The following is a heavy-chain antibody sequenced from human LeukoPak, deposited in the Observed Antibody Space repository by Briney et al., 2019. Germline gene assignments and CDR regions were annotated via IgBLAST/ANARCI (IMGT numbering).Heavy chain of an antibody. D-gene: IGHD2-2*02. J-gene: IGHJ5*02. CDR2: INPSGGST. Sequence: ALVKVSCKASGYTFTSYYMHWVRQAPGQGLEWMGIINPSGGSTSYAQKFQGRVTMTRDMSTSTVYMELSSLRSEDTAVYYCARSCSSTSCYTSGWFDPWGQGTLVTVSS. V-gene: IGHV1-46*01. CDR3: ARSCSSTSCYTSGWFDP. CDR1: GYTFTSYY.